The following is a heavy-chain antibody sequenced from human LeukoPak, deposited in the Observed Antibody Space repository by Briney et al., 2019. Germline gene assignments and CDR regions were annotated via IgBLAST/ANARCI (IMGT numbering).Heavy chain of an antibody. CDR3: AKHKGAGSRYSYSMGV. CDR1: GFTFVTFA. D-gene: IGHD6-13*01. CDR2: ISGSGGGT. V-gene: IGHV3-23*01. J-gene: IGHJ6*03. Sequence: PGGSLRLSCAASGFTFVTFAMGWVRQAPGKGLEWVSTISGSGGGTYYADSVKGRFTISRDNSKNTLYLQMNSLRAEDTAVYYCAKHKGAGSRYSYSMGVWGKGATVTVS.